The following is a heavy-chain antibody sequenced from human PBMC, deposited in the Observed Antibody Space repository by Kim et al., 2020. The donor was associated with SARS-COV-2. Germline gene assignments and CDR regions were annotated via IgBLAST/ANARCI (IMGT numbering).Heavy chain of an antibody. V-gene: IGHV1-69*13. J-gene: IGHJ6*02. Sequence: SVKVSCKASGGTFSSYAISWVRQAPGQGLEWMGGIIPIFGTANYAQKFQGRITITADESTSTAYMELSSLRSEDTAVYYCATALNSSSWYAHYYYGMDVWGQGTTVTVSS. CDR3: ATALNSSSWYAHYYYGMDV. CDR2: IIPIFGTA. CDR1: GGTFSSYA. D-gene: IGHD6-13*01.